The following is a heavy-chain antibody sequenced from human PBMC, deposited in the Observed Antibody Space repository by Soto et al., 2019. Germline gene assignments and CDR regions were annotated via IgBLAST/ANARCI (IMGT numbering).Heavy chain of an antibody. CDR3: ARVVRGNSEYYYYYVMDV. CDR2: IYYSGST. D-gene: IGHD2-21*02. J-gene: IGHJ6*02. CDR1: VGSISSTSYY. V-gene: IGHV4-39*07. Sequence: PSETLSLTCTVPVGSISSTSYYWGWIRQPPGKGLEWIGSIYYSGSTYYNPSLKSRVTISVDTSKNQFSLKLSSVTAADTAVYYCARVVRGNSEYYYYYVMDVWGQGTTVT.